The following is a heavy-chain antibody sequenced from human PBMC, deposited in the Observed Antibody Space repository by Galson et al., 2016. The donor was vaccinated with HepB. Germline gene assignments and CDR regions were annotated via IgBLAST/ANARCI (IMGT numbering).Heavy chain of an antibody. V-gene: IGHV1-3*01. Sequence: SVKVSCKASGYTFTSYAMHWVRQAPGQRLEWMGWINAGNGNTKYSQKFQGRVTITRDTSASTAYMELSSLRSEDTAVYYCSRRGIAVAGFDYWGQGTLVTVSS. CDR1: GYTFTSYA. CDR2: INAGNGNT. CDR3: SRRGIAVAGFDY. D-gene: IGHD6-19*01. J-gene: IGHJ4*02.